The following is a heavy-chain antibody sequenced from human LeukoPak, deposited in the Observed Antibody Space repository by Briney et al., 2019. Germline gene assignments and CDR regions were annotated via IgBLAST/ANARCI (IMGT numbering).Heavy chain of an antibody. CDR1: GYSISSGYY. Sequence: PSESLSLTCAVSGYSISSGYYWGGTRQAPGKGLVRIGIIYHSGSTYYNPSPKSRVTIPVDRSKNQFCRKLSSVAAADTAVYYCARHQDVVVPAAIHDWGQRTLVTVSS. D-gene: IGHD2-2*02. CDR3: ARHQDVVVPAAIHD. V-gene: IGHV4-38-2*01. J-gene: IGHJ4*02. CDR2: IYHSGST.